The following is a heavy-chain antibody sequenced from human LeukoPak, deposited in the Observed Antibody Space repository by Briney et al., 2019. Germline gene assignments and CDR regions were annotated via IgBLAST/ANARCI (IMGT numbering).Heavy chain of an antibody. CDR2: INQDGSKK. J-gene: IGHJ1*01. CDR3: ARGQTLTF. CDR1: GFTFTDYW. Sequence: GGSLRLSCTTSGFTFTDYWMTWVRQAPGKGLEWVANINQDGSKKFYVDSVKGRFTISRDNAKNALYLQMNSLRAEDTGVYFCARGQTLTFWGQGPWSPPPQ. V-gene: IGHV3-7*01.